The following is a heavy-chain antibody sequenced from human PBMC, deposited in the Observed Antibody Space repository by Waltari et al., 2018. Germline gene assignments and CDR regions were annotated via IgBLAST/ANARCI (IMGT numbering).Heavy chain of an antibody. CDR2: ISGSGGST. CDR1: GFTFRRYA. V-gene: IGHV3-23*04. Sequence: EVQLVESGGGLVQPGGSLRLSCAASGFTFRRYAMSWVRQPQGKGLEWVSAISGSGGSTYYADSVKGRFTISRDNSKNTLYLQMNSLRAEDTAVYYCAKMGRRYDILTGFDYWGQGTLVTVSS. CDR3: AKMGRRYDILTGFDY. J-gene: IGHJ4*02. D-gene: IGHD3-9*01.